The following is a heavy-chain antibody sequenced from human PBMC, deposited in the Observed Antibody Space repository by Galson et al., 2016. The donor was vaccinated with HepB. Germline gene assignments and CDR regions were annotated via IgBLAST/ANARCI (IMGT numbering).Heavy chain of an antibody. Sequence: QSGAEVKKPGESLKISCKGSGYSFTKYWVGWVRQMPGKGLEWMGIIYPGDADTKYSPSFQGHVTISGDGSISTVYLQWSSLKASDTAIYYCVRHGNCVRGSCLNWLDPWGQGTLVTVSS. D-gene: IGHD2-2*01. J-gene: IGHJ5*02. CDR3: VRHGNCVRGSCLNWLDP. CDR1: GYSFTKYW. V-gene: IGHV5-51*01. CDR2: IYPGDADT.